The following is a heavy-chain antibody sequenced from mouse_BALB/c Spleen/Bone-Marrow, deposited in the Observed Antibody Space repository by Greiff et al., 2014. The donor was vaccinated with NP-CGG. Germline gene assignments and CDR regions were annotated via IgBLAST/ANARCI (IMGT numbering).Heavy chain of an antibody. V-gene: IGHV14-3*02. D-gene: IGHD1-1*01. CDR1: GFNIKDTY. J-gene: IGHJ3*01. CDR3: AAYYNGRSHFAY. CDR2: IDPANGNT. Sequence: VQLKDSGAELVKPGASVKLSCTASGFNIKDTYMHWVKQRPEQGLEWIGRIDPANGNTKYDPKFQGKATITADTSSNTAYLQLISLTSEDAAVYYCAAYYNGRSHFAYWGQGTLVTVSA.